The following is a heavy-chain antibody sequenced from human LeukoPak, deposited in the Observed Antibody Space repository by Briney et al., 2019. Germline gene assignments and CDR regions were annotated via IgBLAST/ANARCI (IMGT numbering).Heavy chain of an antibody. V-gene: IGHV3-7*01. CDR3: GSGTVGAASEMVEAFEI. J-gene: IGHJ3*02. CDR1: GFSISSFW. D-gene: IGHD2-15*01. Sequence: GGSLRLSCVVSGFSISSFWMSWVRQAPGKGLEWVANINHDRSETYYVDSVKGRFTISRDNAKNSLYLQMNSLRAEDTAVYYCGSGTVGAASEMVEAFEIWGQGTMVTVSS. CDR2: INHDRSET.